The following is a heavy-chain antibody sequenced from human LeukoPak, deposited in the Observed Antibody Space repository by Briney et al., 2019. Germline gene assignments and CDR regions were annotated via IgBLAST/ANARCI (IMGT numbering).Heavy chain of an antibody. D-gene: IGHD3-22*01. V-gene: IGHV3-9*01. CDR2: INWNSDRI. Sequence: GGSLRLSCAASGFIFGDYGMYWVRQAPGKGLGWVSGINWNSDRIGYADSVKGRFTISRDNAKNSLYMQMNSVRAEDTALYYCARASYYYDTSGLGAFDVWGQGTTVIVSS. CDR3: ARASYYYDTSGLGAFDV. CDR1: GFIFGDYG. J-gene: IGHJ3*01.